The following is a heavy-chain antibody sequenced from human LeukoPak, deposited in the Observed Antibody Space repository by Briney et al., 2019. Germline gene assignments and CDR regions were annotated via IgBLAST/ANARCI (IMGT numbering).Heavy chain of an antibody. CDR2: INSDGSRI. D-gene: IGHD3/OR15-3a*01. Sequence: GGSLRLSCAASGFTFSSYWMHWVRQAPGKGLVWVSRINSDGSRIYYADSVKGRFTISIDNAKNTLYLQMNSLRAEDTAVYYCARARGNNYGFFDYWGQGILVTVSS. V-gene: IGHV3-74*01. CDR3: ARARGNNYGFFDY. J-gene: IGHJ4*02. CDR1: GFTFSSYW.